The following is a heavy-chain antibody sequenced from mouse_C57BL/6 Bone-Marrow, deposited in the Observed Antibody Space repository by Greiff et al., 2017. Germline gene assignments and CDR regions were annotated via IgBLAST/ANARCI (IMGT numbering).Heavy chain of an antibody. CDR3: ARWARLAMDY. CDR2: IYPGDGDT. V-gene: IGHV1-82*01. D-gene: IGHD1-2*01. J-gene: IGHJ4*01. Sequence: VQLQQSGPELVKPGASVKISCKASGYAFSSSWMNWVKQRPGKGLEWIGRIYPGDGDTNYNGKFKGKATLTADKSSSTAYMQLSSLTSEDSAVYFCARWARLAMDYWGQGTSVTVSS. CDR1: GYAFSSSW.